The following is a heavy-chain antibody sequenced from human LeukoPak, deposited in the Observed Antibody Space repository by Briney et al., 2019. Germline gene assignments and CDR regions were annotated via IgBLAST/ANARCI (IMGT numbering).Heavy chain of an antibody. J-gene: IGHJ4*02. CDR2: IYYSGST. CDR1: GGSISSSNW. CDR3: ARGLDSGSYFDY. Sequence: SETLSLTCAISGGSISSSNWWSWVRQPPRKGLEWIGSIYYSGSTYYNPSLKSRVTISVDTSKNQFSLKLSSVTAADTAVYYCARGLDSGSYFDYWGQGTLVTVSS. D-gene: IGHD1-26*01. V-gene: IGHV4-4*02.